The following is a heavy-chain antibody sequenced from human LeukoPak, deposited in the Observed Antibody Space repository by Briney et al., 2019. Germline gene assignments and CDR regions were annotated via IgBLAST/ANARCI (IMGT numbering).Heavy chain of an antibody. CDR3: ARNYGSGTYSHFDY. CDR2: IYHSGST. D-gene: IGHD3-10*01. CDR1: GGSISSSNW. V-gene: IGHV4-4*02. Sequence: SETLSLTCAVSGGSISSSNWWSWVRQPPGKGLEWIGEIYHSGSTNYNPSLKSRVTISVDKSKNQFSLKLSSVTAADTAVYYCARNYGSGTYSHFDYWGQGTLVTVSS. J-gene: IGHJ4*02.